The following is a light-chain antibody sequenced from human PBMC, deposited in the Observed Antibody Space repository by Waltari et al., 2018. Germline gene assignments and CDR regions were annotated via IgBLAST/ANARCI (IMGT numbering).Light chain of an antibody. Sequence: QSALTQPASVSGSPRPSLTISPSGISSDVAGYTFVSWYQQHPGKAPKLLIFDVSNRPSGVSNRFSGSKSGNTASLTISGLQPEDEADYYCSSYRRSSTYVLLGGGTKLTVL. CDR1: SSDVAGYTF. V-gene: IGLV2-14*03. CDR2: DVS. CDR3: SSYRRSSTYVL. J-gene: IGLJ2*01.